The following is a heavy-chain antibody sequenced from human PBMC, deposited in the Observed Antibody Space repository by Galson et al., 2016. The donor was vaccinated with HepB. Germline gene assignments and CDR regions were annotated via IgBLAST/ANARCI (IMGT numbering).Heavy chain of an antibody. CDR2: INNGAATT. CDR1: GFFFSGRA. J-gene: IGHJ6*02. Sequence: SLRLSCAASGFFFSGRAMSWVRQAPGKGLEWVSGINNGAATTGYAASVKGRFTISRDNSKNTLYLQMHSLRAEDTAVYFCPRNDYHGNGYHYYGMDVWGQGTTVTVSS. D-gene: IGHD4-11*01. V-gene: IGHV3-23*01. CDR3: PRNDYHGNGYHYYGMDV.